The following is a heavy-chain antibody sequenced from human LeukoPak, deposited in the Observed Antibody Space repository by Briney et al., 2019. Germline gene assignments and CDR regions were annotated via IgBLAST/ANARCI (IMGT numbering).Heavy chain of an antibody. CDR3: AHFKGGSFDF. CDR1: GGSISSSNYY. CDR2: IYYSGNT. Sequence: SETLSLTCTVSGGSISSSNYYWGWIRQPPGKGLEWIGSIYYSGNTYYNPSLKSRVTISVDTSKNQFSLKLTSVTAADTAVYYCAHFKGGSFDFWGQGAMVTVSS. D-gene: IGHD1-26*01. J-gene: IGHJ3*01. V-gene: IGHV4-39*01.